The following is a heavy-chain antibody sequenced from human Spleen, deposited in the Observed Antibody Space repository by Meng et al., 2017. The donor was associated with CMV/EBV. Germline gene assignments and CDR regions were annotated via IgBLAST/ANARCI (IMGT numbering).Heavy chain of an antibody. CDR3: ARDLDDFWTGYYAAYIDQ. Sequence: GSLRLSCHVSGYSISSGYYWGWIRQPPGKGLQWIGSIFHPGDTYYNPALSSRVTISVDTSKNQFSLRLSSVTAADTAVYYCARDLDDFWTGYYAAYIDQWGQGTLVTVSS. CDR1: GYSISSGYY. J-gene: IGHJ4*02. D-gene: IGHD3/OR15-3a*01. V-gene: IGHV4-38-2*02. CDR2: IFHPGDT.